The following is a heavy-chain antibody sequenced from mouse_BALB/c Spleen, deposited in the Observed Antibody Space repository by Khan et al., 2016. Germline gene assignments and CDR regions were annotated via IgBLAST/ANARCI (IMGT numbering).Heavy chain of an antibody. D-gene: IGHD2-4*01. V-gene: IGHV10-1*02. Sequence: EVELVESGGGLVQPKGSLKLSCAASGFTFNTYAMNWVRQAPGKGLEWVARIRSKSNNYATYYADSVKDRFTISRDDSKSMLYLQMNNLKTEDTAMYYCLRPMITGGLAYWGQGTLVTVSA. CDR2: IRSKSNNYAT. CDR1: GFTFNTYA. CDR3: LRPMITGGLAY. J-gene: IGHJ3*01.